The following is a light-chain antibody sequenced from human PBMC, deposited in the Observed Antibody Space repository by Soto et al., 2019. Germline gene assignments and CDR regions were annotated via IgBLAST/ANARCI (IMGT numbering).Light chain of an antibody. J-gene: IGKJ4*01. V-gene: IGKV1-27*01. Sequence: DIQMTQSPSSLSASVGDRVTITCRASQGISNYLAWYQQKPGKVPKLLIYAASTLHSGVPSRFSGSGSGTDFTLTIVRLQPEDVATYYCQKYNSAPLTFGGGTKVEIK. CDR3: QKYNSAPLT. CDR2: AAS. CDR1: QGISNY.